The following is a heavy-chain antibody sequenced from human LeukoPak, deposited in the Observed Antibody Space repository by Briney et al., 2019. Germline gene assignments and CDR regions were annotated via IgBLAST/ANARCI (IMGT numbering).Heavy chain of an antibody. CDR1: GFTFSSYA. D-gene: IGHD6-13*01. CDR3: ARGSSSWYSAFDI. Sequence: GGSLRLSCAASGFTFSSYAMSWVRQAPGKGLEWVSAISGSGGSTYYADSVKGRFTISRDNSKNTLYLQMNSLRAEDTAVYYCARGSSSWYSAFDIWGQGTMVTVSS. J-gene: IGHJ3*02. CDR2: ISGSGGST. V-gene: IGHV3-23*01.